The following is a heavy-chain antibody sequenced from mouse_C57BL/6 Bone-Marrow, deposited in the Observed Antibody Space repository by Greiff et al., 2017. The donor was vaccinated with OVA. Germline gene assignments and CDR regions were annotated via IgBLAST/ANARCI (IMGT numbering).Heavy chain of an antibody. D-gene: IGHD2-3*01. CDR2: IDPSDSYT. V-gene: IGHV1-69*01. CDR1: GYTFTSYW. CDR3: ARDLGLLPYYFDY. J-gene: IGHJ2*01. Sequence: QVQLQQPGAELVMPGASVKLSCKASGYTFTSYWMHWVKQRPGQGLEWIGEIDPSDSYTNYNQKFKGKSTLTVDKSSSTAYMQLSSLTSEDSAVYYCARDLGLLPYYFDYWGQGTTLTVSP.